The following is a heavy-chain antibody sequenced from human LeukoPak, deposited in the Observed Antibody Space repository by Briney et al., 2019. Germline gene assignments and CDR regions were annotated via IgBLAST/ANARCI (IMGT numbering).Heavy chain of an antibody. D-gene: IGHD4-17*01. V-gene: IGHV1-18*01. CDR2: ISAYNGNT. J-gene: IGHJ4*02. Sequence: GASVKVSCKASGYTFTSYGTSWLRQAPGQGLEWMGWISAYNGNTNYAQKLQGRVTMTTDTSTSTAYMELRSLRSDDTAVYYCATHDYGDYEQLDYWGQGTLVTVSS. CDR1: GYTFTSYG. CDR3: ATHDYGDYEQLDY.